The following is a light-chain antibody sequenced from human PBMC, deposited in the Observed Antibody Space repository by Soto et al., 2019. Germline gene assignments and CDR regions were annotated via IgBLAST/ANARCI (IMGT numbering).Light chain of an antibody. V-gene: IGLV1-40*01. Sequence: QSVLTQPPSVSGAPGQRVTISCTGSRSNIGAGYDVHWYQQLPGTAPKLLISGNNNRPSGVPDRFSGSKSGTSASLAITGLQAEDEADFYCQSYDRSLSAYVFGSGTKLTVL. CDR1: RSNIGAGYD. CDR2: GNN. CDR3: QSYDRSLSAYV. J-gene: IGLJ1*01.